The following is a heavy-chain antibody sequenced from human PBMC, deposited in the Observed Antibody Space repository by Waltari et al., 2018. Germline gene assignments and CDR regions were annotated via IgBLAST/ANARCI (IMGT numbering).Heavy chain of an antibody. CDR1: GFTFGAYY. V-gene: IGHV3-11*01. J-gene: IGHJ6*02. Sequence: QVQLAESGGGLVKPGGSLRLSCAGSGFTFGAYYMGWIRQAPGKGLEWVSFISSSGATTYYADSVKDRFTISRDNSNNSVSLQMHSRRVEDTALYYCARPQRGYYGMDVWGQGTTVTVAS. CDR2: ISSSGATT. CDR3: ARPQRGYYGMDV.